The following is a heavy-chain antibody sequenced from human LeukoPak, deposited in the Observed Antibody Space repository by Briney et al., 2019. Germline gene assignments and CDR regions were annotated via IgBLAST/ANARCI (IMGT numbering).Heavy chain of an antibody. Sequence: SETLSLTCTVSGGSISSSSYYWGWIRRPPGKGLEWIGSIYYSGSTYYNPSLKSRVTISVDTSKNQFSLKLSSVTAADTAVYYCARHRLYYYDSSGYYNGFYFDYWGQGTLVTVSS. CDR2: IYYSGST. CDR3: ARHRLYYYDSSGYYNGFYFDY. CDR1: GGSISSSSYY. J-gene: IGHJ4*02. V-gene: IGHV4-39*01. D-gene: IGHD3-22*01.